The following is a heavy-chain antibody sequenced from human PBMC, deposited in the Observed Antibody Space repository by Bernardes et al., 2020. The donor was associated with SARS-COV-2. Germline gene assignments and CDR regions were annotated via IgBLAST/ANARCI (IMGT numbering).Heavy chain of an antibody. V-gene: IGHV3-33*01. CDR1: GFTFSSYG. Sequence: GGSLRLSCAASGFTFSSYGMHWVRQAPGKGLEWVALICYDGSNKYFADSVKGRFTISRDNSKNTLYLQMNILRAEDTAVYYCTREHASSIRAFDIWGQGTMVTVSS. J-gene: IGHJ3*02. D-gene: IGHD6-6*01. CDR2: ICYDGSNK. CDR3: TREHASSIRAFDI.